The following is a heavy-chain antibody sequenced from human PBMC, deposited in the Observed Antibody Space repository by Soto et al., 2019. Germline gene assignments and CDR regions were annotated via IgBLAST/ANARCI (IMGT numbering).Heavy chain of an antibody. V-gene: IGHV1-2*06. D-gene: IGHD6-13*01. CDR3: ARGRGIAAAPWFDP. CDR1: GYIFTDYY. J-gene: IGHJ5*02. CDR2: INPNSGGT. Sequence: ASVKVSCKASGYIFTDYYMHWVRQAPGQELGWMGRINPNSGGTNYAQKFQGRVTMTRDTSISTAYMELSRLRSDDTAVYYCARGRGIAAAPWFDPWGQGTLVTVSS.